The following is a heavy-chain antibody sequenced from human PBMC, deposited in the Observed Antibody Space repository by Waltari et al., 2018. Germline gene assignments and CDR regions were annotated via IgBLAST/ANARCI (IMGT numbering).Heavy chain of an antibody. CDR3: ARGPPPDLDY. CDR1: GGSISSNY. J-gene: IGHJ4*02. Sequence: QVQLQESGPGLVKPSETLSLTCTVSGGSISSNYWSWIRQPAGKGLEWIGRIYSSGSSDYNPSLKSRLTMPVDTSQNQFSLKLSSVTAADTAVYYCARGPPPDLDYWGQGILVTVSS. V-gene: IGHV4-4*07. CDR2: IYSSGSS.